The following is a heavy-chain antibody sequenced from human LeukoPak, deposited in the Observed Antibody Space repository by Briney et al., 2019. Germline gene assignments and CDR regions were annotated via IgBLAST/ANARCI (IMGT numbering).Heavy chain of an antibody. CDR1: GFTLSSYW. CDR2: INSDGSST. Sequence: GGSLRLSCAASGFTLSSYWMHWVRQAPGKGLVWVSRINSDGSSTSYADSVKGRFTISRDNAKNTLYLQMNSLRAEDTAVYYCAREYSSWYPFDYWGQGTLVTVSS. V-gene: IGHV3-74*01. D-gene: IGHD6-13*01. J-gene: IGHJ4*02. CDR3: AREYSSWYPFDY.